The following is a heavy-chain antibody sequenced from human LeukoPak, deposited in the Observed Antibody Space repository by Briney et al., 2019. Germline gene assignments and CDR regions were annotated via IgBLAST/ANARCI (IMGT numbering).Heavy chain of an antibody. Sequence: ASVKVSCKASGYTFTSYGISWVRQAPGQGLEWMGWISAYNGNTNYAQKLQGRVTMTTDTSTSTAYMELRSLRSDDTAVYYCARVRCSSTSCYDDYWGQGTLVTVSS. J-gene: IGHJ4*02. CDR1: GYTFTSYG. CDR3: ARVRCSSTSCYDDY. D-gene: IGHD2-2*01. CDR2: ISAYNGNT. V-gene: IGHV1-18*01.